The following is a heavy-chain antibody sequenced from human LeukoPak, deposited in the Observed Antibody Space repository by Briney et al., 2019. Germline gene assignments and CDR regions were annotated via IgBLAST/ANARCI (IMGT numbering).Heavy chain of an antibody. CDR1: GSSINSGGYY. CDR2: IYYTGRT. V-gene: IGHV4-31*03. D-gene: IGHD2-2*01. Sequence: SQTLSLTCTVSGSSINSGGYYWNWIRPHPGKGLEWIGYIYYTGRTFYNPSLKSRVTMSVDTSKNQFSLRLSSVTAADTAVYFCARGYCTATSCYFPLKGFDPWGQGTLVTVSS. CDR3: ARGYCTATSCYFPLKGFDP. J-gene: IGHJ5*02.